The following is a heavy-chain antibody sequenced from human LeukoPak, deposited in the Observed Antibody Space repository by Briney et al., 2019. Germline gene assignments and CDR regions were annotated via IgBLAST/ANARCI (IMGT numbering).Heavy chain of an antibody. CDR1: GGSITSCSYY. J-gene: IGHJ5*02. CDR2: IYYSETS. Sequence: SATLSLTCTVSGGSITSCSYYWGWIRPPPGKGLEWIRGIYYSETSYYNPSLKGRVKISVDTSKNQYYLKLSSVKAEDTAFYYCAILKFISWSCSTFDLGGERTRDTVPT. V-gene: IGHV4-39*01. CDR3: AILKFISWSCSTFDL. D-gene: IGHD1-26*01.